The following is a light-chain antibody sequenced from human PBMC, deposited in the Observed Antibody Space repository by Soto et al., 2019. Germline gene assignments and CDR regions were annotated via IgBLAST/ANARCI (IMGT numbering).Light chain of an antibody. CDR1: QSVGDS. V-gene: IGKV3-20*01. CDR2: DAS. J-gene: IGKJ5*01. Sequence: ENVLTQSPDTLSLSPGERATLSCRASQSVGDSLAWYQQRPGQAPTLLIFDASSRATGIPDRFSGSGFGTDFTLTISRLEPEDFALYYCQQYGPSLITFGQGTRLESK. CDR3: QQYGPSLIT.